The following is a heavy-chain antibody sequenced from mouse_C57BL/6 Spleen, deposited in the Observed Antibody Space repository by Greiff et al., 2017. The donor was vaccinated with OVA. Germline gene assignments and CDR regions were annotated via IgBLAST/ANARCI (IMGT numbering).Heavy chain of an antibody. CDR2: IYPRDGST. Sequence: VMLVESGPELVKPGASVKLSCKASGYTFTSYDINWVKQRPGQGLEWIGWIYPRDGSTKYTEKFTGKATLTVDTSSSTAYMELHSLTSEDSAVYFCARTTTVVASYYFDYWGQGTTLTVSS. CDR3: ARTTTVVASYYFDY. CDR1: GYTFTSYD. V-gene: IGHV1-85*01. D-gene: IGHD1-1*01. J-gene: IGHJ2*01.